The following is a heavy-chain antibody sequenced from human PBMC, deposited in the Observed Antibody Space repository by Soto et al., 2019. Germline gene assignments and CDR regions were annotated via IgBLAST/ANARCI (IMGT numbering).Heavy chain of an antibody. Sequence: SSETLSLTCAVYGGSFSGYYWSWIRQPPGKGLEWIGEINHSGSTNYNPSLKSRVTISVDTSKNQFSLKLSSVTAADTAVYYCASSMYMVRGVTSFYYGMDVWGQGTTVTVSS. CDR3: ASSMYMVRGVTSFYYGMDV. CDR1: GGSFSGYY. J-gene: IGHJ6*02. CDR2: INHSGST. D-gene: IGHD3-10*01. V-gene: IGHV4-34*01.